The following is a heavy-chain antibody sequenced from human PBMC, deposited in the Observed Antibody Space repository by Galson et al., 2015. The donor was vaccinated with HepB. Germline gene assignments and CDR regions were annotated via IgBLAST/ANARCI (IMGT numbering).Heavy chain of an antibody. J-gene: IGHJ4*02. CDR1: GFTFSSYA. CDR3: ARDRNWNYVDY. V-gene: IGHV3-30-3*01. CDR2: ISYDGSNK. Sequence: SLRLSCAASGFTFSSYAMHWVRQAPGKGLEWVAVISYDGSNKYYADSVKGRFTISRDNSKNTLYLQMNSLRAEDTAVYYCARDRNWNYVDYWGQGTLVTVSS. D-gene: IGHD1-20*01.